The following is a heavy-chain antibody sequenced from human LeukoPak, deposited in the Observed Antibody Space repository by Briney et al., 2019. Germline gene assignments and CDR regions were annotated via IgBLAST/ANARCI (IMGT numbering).Heavy chain of an antibody. Sequence: GGSLRLSCAASGFTFSSYSMNWVRQAPGKGLEWVSYISSSSSTIYYADSVKGRFTISRDNAKNSLYLQMNSLRAEDTAVYYCAGFDYDFWSGRSDYWGQGTLVTVSS. CDR1: GFTFSSYS. CDR2: ISSSSSTI. V-gene: IGHV3-48*01. D-gene: IGHD3-3*01. CDR3: AGFDYDFWSGRSDY. J-gene: IGHJ4*02.